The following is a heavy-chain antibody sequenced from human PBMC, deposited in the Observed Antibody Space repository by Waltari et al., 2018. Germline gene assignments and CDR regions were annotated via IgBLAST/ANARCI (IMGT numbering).Heavy chain of an antibody. CDR1: GYSFSNYW. CDR2: ICPWDSDT. V-gene: IGHV5-51*03. J-gene: IGHJ4*02. D-gene: IGHD2-15*01. Sequence: EVQLVQSGAEVKKPGESLKISCKGSGYSFSNYWIAWVRQMPGKGLEWMGIICPWDSDTRNSPSFQGQVTISADKSTSTAYLQWSSLRASDSAMYYCARVVAAIGVPDYWGQGTQVTVSS. CDR3: ARVVAAIGVPDY.